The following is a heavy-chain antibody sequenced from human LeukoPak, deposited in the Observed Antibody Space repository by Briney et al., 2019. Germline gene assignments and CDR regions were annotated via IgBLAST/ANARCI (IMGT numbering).Heavy chain of an antibody. CDR3: ARKQLLWYYFDY. CDR2: ISYDGSNK. CDR1: GFTFSSYA. D-gene: IGHD2-2*01. J-gene: IGHJ4*02. Sequence: PGGSLRLSCAASGFTFSSYAMHWVRQAPGKGLEWVAVISYDGSNKYYADSVKGRFTISRDNSKNTLYLQMNSLRAEDTAVYYCARKQLLWYYFDYWGQGTLVTVSS. V-gene: IGHV3-30-3*01.